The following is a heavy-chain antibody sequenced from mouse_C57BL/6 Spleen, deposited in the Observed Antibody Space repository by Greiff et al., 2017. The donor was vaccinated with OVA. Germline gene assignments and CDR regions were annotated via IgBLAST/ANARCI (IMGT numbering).Heavy chain of an antibody. Sequence: VQLQQSGAELARPGASVKLSCKASGYTFTSYGISWVKQRTGQGLEWIGEIYPRSGNTYYNEKFKGKSTLTADKSSSTAYMELRSLTSEDSAVYFCARDGSSYNFDYWGQGTTLTVSS. CDR3: ARDGSSYNFDY. CDR1: GYTFTSYG. CDR2: IYPRSGNT. J-gene: IGHJ2*01. D-gene: IGHD1-1*01. V-gene: IGHV1-81*01.